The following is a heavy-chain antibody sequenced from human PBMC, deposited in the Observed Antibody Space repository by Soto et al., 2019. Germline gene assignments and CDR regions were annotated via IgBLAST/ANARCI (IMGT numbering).Heavy chain of an antibody. CDR1: EFIFSSYS. CDR2: ISSDSRTI. J-gene: IGHJ3*02. Sequence: EVQLVESGGGLVQPGGSLRLSCAASEFIFSSYSMNWVRQAPGKGLEWVSYISSDSRTIYYADSVKGRFTISRVNDKNSLYLQMNSLRAEDTAVYYCARELGYCSSITCYRENILGQGTMVTVSS. D-gene: IGHD2-2*02. V-gene: IGHV3-48*01. CDR3: ARELGYCSSITCYRENI.